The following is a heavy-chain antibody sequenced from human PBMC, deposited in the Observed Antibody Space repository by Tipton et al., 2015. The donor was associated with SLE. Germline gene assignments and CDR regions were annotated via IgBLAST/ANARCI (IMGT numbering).Heavy chain of an antibody. J-gene: IGHJ6*03. Sequence: TLSLTCTVSGGSIRSYYWSWIRQPPGKGLEWIGSIDHFGGNKYKPSLESRVTISLDTSRNQFSLKLSSVTAADTAVYYCARVPAVYYYYMDVWGKGTTVTVSS. CDR1: GGSIRSYY. CDR2: IDHFGGN. D-gene: IGHD2-2*01. CDR3: ARVPAVYYYYMDV. V-gene: IGHV4-59*01.